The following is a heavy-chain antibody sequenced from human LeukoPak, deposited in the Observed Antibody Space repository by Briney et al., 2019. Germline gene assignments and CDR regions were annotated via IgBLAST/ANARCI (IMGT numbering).Heavy chain of an antibody. CDR1: GYIFTSYW. Sequence: GESLQISCKGSGYIFTSYWIGWVRQLPGKGLEWMGIIYPGDSDTRYSPSFQGQVTISADKPISTAYLQWSSLKASDTAMYYCARRFGRWLQSRYYFDYWGQGTLVTVSS. CDR3: ARRFGRWLQSRYYFDY. J-gene: IGHJ4*02. D-gene: IGHD5-24*01. V-gene: IGHV5-51*01. CDR2: IYPGDSDT.